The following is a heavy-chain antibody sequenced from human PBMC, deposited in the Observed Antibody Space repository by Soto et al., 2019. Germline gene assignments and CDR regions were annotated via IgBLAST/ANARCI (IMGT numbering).Heavy chain of an antibody. Sequence: GGSLRLSCAASGFTFSSYGMHWVRQAPGKGLEWVAVIWYDGSNKYYADSVKGRFTISRDNSKNTLYLQMNSLRAEDTAVYYCAKTYYDILTGYYSPPDYWGQGTLVTSPQ. CDR3: AKTYYDILTGYYSPPDY. J-gene: IGHJ4*02. D-gene: IGHD3-9*01. V-gene: IGHV3-33*06. CDR1: GFTFSSYG. CDR2: IWYDGSNK.